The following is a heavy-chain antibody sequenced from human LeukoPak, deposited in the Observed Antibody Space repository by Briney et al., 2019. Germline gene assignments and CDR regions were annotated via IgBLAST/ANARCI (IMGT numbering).Heavy chain of an antibody. CDR3: ARHRQDVYYYMDV. V-gene: IGHV4-39*01. CDR2: VYQSGTT. CDR1: GGSITSLSSY. D-gene: IGHD2-15*01. J-gene: IGHJ6*03. Sequence: SETLSLTCSVSGGSITSLSSYWGWIRQSPGKGLGWIGSVYQSGTTYYNPSLETRVTISIDTSKSQYSLRLNSLTAADTAVYYCARHRQDVYYYMDVWGKGTTVTVSS.